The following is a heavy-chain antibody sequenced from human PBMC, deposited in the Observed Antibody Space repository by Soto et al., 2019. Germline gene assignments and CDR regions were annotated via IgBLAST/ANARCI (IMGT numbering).Heavy chain of an antibody. CDR2: IKSKTDGGTT. J-gene: IGHJ3*02. V-gene: IGHV3-15*07. Sequence: PGGSLRLSCAASGFTFSNAWMNWVRQAPGKGLEWVGRIKSKTDGGTTDYAAPVKGRFTISRDDSKNTLYLQMNSLKTEDTAVYYCSYDSSGYPLGGAFDIWGQGTMVTV. CDR1: GFTFSNAW. D-gene: IGHD3-22*01. CDR3: SYDSSGYPLGGAFDI.